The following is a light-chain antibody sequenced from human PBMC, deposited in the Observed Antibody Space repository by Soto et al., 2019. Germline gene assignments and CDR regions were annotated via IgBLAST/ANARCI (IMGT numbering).Light chain of an antibody. CDR2: DVT. J-gene: IGLJ2*01. CDR1: SSDVGNYNY. Sequence: QSVLTQPRSVSGSPGQSVTIFCTGTSSDVGNYNYVSWYQQHPGKAPKLVIFDVTERPSGVPDRFSGSKSDNTASLTISGLQAEDEADYYCCSYTGSYTVVFGGGTKLTVL. CDR3: CSYTGSYTVV. V-gene: IGLV2-11*01.